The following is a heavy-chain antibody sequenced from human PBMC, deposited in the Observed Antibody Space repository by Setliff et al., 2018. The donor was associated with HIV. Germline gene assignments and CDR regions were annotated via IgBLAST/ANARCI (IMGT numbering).Heavy chain of an antibody. J-gene: IGHJ5*02. D-gene: IGHD1-20*01. CDR1: GFTFSSYA. Sequence: GESLKISCAASGFTFSSYAMSWVRQAPGKGLEWVSGISDSGGSTYYADSVKGRFTISRDNAKNSLYLQMNSLRAEDTAVYYCARYKWNNWIFGWFDPWGQGTQVTVSS. CDR2: ISDSGGST. V-gene: IGHV3-23*01. CDR3: ARYKWNNWIFGWFDP.